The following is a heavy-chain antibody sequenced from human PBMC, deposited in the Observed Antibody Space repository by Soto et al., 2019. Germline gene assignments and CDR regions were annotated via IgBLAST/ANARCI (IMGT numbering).Heavy chain of an antibody. CDR1: GFTFSNYG. J-gene: IGHJ5*02. CDR3: ARGIAVAPTANWSDL. Sequence: VQLVESGGGVVQPGRSLRLSCVGSGFTFSNYGMHWVRQAPGKGLEWVAVMSHDVTFNNYADSVKGRFTISRDNSKNTLYLQMNGLSEDETAVYYCARGIAVAPTANWSDLWGQGTLVTVSS. CDR2: MSHDVTFN. D-gene: IGHD6-19*01. V-gene: IGHV3-30*03.